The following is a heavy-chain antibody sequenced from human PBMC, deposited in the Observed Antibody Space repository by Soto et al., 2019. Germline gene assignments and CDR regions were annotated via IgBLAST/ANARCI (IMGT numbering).Heavy chain of an antibody. CDR1: GYTFGNYD. CDR2: MNPKSGNR. V-gene: IGHV1-8*01. Sequence: GASVKVSCKASGYTFGNYDMNWVRQATGQGLEWMGWMNPKSGNRGYAQKFQGRVTMTRDTALTTAYLELSSLTSDDTAVYYCARVKSGGHSTDWGQGTHVTVSS. J-gene: IGHJ4*02. CDR3: ARVKSGGHSTD. D-gene: IGHD5-12*01.